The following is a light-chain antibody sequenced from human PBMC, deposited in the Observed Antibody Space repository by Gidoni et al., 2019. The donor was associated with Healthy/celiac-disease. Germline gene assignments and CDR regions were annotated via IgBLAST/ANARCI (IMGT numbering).Light chain of an antibody. CDR2: GAS. V-gene: IGKV3-20*01. J-gene: IGKJ3*01. Sequence: SQSVSSSYLAWYQRKPGQAPRLLIYGASSRATGIPDRFSGSGSGTDFTLTISRLEPEDFAVYYCQQYGSSFTFGPXTKVDIK. CDR3: QQYGSSFT. CDR1: QSVSSSY.